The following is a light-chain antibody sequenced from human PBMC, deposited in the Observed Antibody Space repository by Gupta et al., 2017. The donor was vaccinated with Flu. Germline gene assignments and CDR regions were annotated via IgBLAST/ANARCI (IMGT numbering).Light chain of an antibody. V-gene: IGLV1-51*01. CDR1: SAIIGYNH. CDR2: YDG. Sequence: STPSSSAIIGYNHVALDQQPPGTAPKLLIYYDGQRPSRVPKRFSGSKSGASATLDITGLQTGDEADYYCGAWDSSRGGGVFGGATMLTVL. J-gene: IGLJ3*02. CDR3: GAWDSSRGGGV.